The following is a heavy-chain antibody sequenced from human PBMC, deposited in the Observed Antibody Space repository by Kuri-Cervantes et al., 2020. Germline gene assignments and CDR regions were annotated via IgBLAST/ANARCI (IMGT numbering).Heavy chain of an antibody. J-gene: IGHJ6*02. Sequence: GESLKISCAASGFTFDDYTMHWVRQAPGKGLEWVSLISWDGGSTYYADSVKGRFTISRDNSKNSLYLQMSSLRTEDTALYYCAKDIRGVRFWNYGMDVWCQGTTVTVSS. CDR1: GFTFDDYT. CDR2: ISWDGGST. V-gene: IGHV3-43*01. D-gene: IGHD3-3*01. CDR3: AKDIRGVRFWNYGMDV.